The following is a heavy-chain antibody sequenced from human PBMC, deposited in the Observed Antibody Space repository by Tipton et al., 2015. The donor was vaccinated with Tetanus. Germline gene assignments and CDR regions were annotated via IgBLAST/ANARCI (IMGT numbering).Heavy chain of an antibody. CDR1: GGSISSGTFY. CDR2: ISASGST. V-gene: IGHV4-39*07. D-gene: IGHD6-13*01. CDR3: ARSIAAAAVWPYDF. J-gene: IGHJ4*02. Sequence: TLSLTCTVSGGSISSGTFYWSWIRQAPGKGLEWVGEISASGSTNYNPSLESRITMSVDTTKKRISLRLASLMAADTAVYFCARSIAAAAVWPYDFWGQGTLVTVSA.